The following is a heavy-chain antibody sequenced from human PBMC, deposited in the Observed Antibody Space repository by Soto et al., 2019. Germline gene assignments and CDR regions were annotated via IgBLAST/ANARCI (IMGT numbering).Heavy chain of an antibody. CDR3: AKDAAMVPRRNDY. CDR1: GFTFNSYE. V-gene: IGHV3-48*03. D-gene: IGHD5-18*01. J-gene: IGHJ4*02. Sequence: GGSLRLSCVVSGFTFNSYELNWVRQAPGKGLEWVSYISKSGGTTYYAASLKGRFTVSRDNAKNSLYLQMNSLRAEDTAVYYCAKDAAMVPRRNDYWGQGTLVTVSS. CDR2: ISKSGGTT.